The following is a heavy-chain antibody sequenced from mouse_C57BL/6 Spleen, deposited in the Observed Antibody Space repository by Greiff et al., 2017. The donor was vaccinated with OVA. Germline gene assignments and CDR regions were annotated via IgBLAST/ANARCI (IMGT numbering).Heavy chain of an antibody. CDR3: ARSLYYDYIDY. Sequence: VQLKESGPVLVKPGASVKMSCKASGYTFTDYYMNWVKQSHGKSLEWIGVINPYNGGTSYNQKFKGKATLTVDKSSSTAYMELNSLTSEDSAVYYCARSLYYDYIDYWGQGTTLTVSS. CDR2: INPYNGGT. CDR1: GYTFTDYY. V-gene: IGHV1-19*01. D-gene: IGHD2-4*01. J-gene: IGHJ2*01.